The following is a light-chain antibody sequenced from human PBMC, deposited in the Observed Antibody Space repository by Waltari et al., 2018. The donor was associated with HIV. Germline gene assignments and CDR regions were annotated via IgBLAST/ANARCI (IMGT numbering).Light chain of an antibody. V-gene: IGLV1-47*01. J-gene: IGLJ3*02. CDR2: KNN. Sequence: QSVVTQPPSASGTPGQRVTISCSGSASTIGSNYVYWYQDLPGTAPKLLIYKNNQRSSGVPGRFPASKAEPSASLAISGLRSEDDADYYCASWEDNLNSWLFGGGTKLPVL. CDR1: ASTIGSNY. CDR3: ASWEDNLNSWL.